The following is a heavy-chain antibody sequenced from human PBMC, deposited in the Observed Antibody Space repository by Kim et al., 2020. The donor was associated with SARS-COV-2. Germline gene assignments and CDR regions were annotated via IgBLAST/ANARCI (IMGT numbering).Heavy chain of an antibody. V-gene: IGHV3-15*01. D-gene: IGHD2-8*01. J-gene: IGHJ6*02. CDR2: IKSKTDGGTT. CDR1: GFTFSNAW. CDR3: TTPGGIVPLTYGMDV. Sequence: GGSLRLSCAASGFTFSNAWMSWVRQAPGKGLEWVGRIKSKTDGGTTDYAAPVKGSFTISRDDSKNTLYLQMNSLKTEDTAVYYCTTPGGIVPLTYGMDVWGQGTTVTVSS.